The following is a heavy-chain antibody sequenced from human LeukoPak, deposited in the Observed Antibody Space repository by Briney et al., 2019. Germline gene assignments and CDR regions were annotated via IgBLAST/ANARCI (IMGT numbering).Heavy chain of an antibody. J-gene: IGHJ4*02. V-gene: IGHV4-31*03. Sequence: SETLSLTCTVSGGSISSGGYYWSWIRQHPGKGLEWIGYIYYSGSTHYNPSLKSRVTISVDTSKNQFSLKLSSVTAANTAVYYCAGSAARSGTFDYWGQGTLVTVSS. CDR3: AGSAARSGTFDY. D-gene: IGHD1-14*01. CDR1: GGSISSGGYY. CDR2: IYYSGST.